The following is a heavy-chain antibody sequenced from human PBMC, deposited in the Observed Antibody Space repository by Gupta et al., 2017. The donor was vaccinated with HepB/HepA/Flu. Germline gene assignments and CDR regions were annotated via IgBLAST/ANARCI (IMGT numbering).Heavy chain of an antibody. CDR2: INHSGST. J-gene: IGHJ6*03. Sequence: QVQLQQWGAGLLKPSETLSLTCAVYGGSFSGYYWSWIRQPPGKGLEWIGEINHSGSTNYNPSLKSRVTISVDTAKNQFSLKLSSVTAADTAVYYCARAGYDYGSGSYLAGRGNYYYYMDVWGKGTTVTVSS. CDR3: ARAGYDYGSGSYLAGRGNYYYYMDV. CDR1: GGSFSGYY. V-gene: IGHV4-34*01. D-gene: IGHD3-10*01.